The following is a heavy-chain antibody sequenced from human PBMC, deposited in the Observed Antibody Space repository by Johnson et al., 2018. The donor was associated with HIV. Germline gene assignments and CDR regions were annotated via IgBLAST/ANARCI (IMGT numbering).Heavy chain of an antibody. Sequence: VQLVESGGGVVQPGRSLRLSCAASGFTFSSYAMSWVRQAPGKGLEWVSAISGSGGSTYYADSVQGRFTISSDNSRNTLYLQMNSLRAEDTAVFYCARELPSYAILTGPGAFDIWGQGTMVTVSS. CDR2: ISGSGGST. J-gene: IGHJ3*02. CDR1: GFTFSSYA. CDR3: ARELPSYAILTGPGAFDI. V-gene: IGHV3-23*04. D-gene: IGHD3-9*01.